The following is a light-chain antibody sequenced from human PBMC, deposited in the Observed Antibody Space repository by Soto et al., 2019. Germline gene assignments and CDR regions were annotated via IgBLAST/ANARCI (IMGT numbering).Light chain of an antibody. J-gene: IGKJ3*01. CDR2: AAS. CDR3: QQYGNAPFT. V-gene: IGKV1-9*01. Sequence: DIQLTQSPSFLSASVGDRVTITCRASQGISSYLAWYQQKPGKAPKLLIYAASTLQSGVPSRFSGSGSGTEFTLTISSLQPEDFAVYYCQQYGNAPFTFGPGTKVDIK. CDR1: QGISSY.